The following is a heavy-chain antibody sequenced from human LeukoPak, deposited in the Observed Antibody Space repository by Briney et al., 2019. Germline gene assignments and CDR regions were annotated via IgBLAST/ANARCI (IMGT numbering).Heavy chain of an antibody. V-gene: IGHV1-18*01. D-gene: IGHD5-18*01. CDR3: ARSNRWIQLWLGGYFDY. CDR2: ISAYNGNT. J-gene: IGHJ4*02. CDR1: GYTFTSYG. Sequence: ASVKVSCKASGYTFTSYGISWVRQAPGQGLEWMGWISAYNGNTNYAQKLQGRVTMTRDMSTSTVYMELSSLRSEDTAVYYCARSNRWIQLWLGGYFDYWGQGTLVTVSS.